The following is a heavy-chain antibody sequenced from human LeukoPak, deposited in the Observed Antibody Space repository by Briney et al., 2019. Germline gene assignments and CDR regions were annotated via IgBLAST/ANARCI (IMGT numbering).Heavy chain of an antibody. V-gene: IGHV4-39*07. CDR3: ARASCSRANCYYYYMDV. D-gene: IGHD2-2*01. CDR2: IYYSGST. J-gene: IGHJ6*03. CDR1: GGSISSSSYY. Sequence: SETLSLTCTVSGGSISSSSYYWGWIRQPPGKGLEWIGSIYYSGSTYYNPSLKSRVTISVDTSKNQFSLKLSSVTAADTAVYYCARASCSRANCYYYYMDVWGKGTTVTVSS.